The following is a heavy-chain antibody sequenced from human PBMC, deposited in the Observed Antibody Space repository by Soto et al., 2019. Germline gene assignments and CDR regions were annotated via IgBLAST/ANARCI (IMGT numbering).Heavy chain of an antibody. CDR3: ARVKGGVAVAGVDY. Sequence: GGSLRLSCAASGFTFNSYWMSWVRQAPGKGLEWVANIKQDGSEKYYVDSVKGRFTISRDNAKNSLYLQMNSLRAEDTAVYYCARVKGGVAVAGVDYWGQGTRVTVSS. J-gene: IGHJ4*02. V-gene: IGHV3-7*01. CDR2: IKQDGSEK. CDR1: GFTFNSYW. D-gene: IGHD6-19*01.